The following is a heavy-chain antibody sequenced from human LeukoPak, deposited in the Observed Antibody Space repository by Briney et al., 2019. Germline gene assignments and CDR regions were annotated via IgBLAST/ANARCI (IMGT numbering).Heavy chain of an antibody. D-gene: IGHD3-3*01. Sequence: PGGSLRLSCAASGFTFSSYSMNWVRQAPGKGLEWVSSISSSSSYIYYADSVKGRFTISRDNAKNPLYLQMNSLRAEDTAVYYCACHDLWSGYSQYPYGMDVWGQGTTVTVSS. CDR2: ISSSSSYI. CDR1: GFTFSSYS. V-gene: IGHV3-21*01. J-gene: IGHJ6*02. CDR3: ACHDLWSGYSQYPYGMDV.